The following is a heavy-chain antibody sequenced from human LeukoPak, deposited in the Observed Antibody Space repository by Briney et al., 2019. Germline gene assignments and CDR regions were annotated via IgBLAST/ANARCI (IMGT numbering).Heavy chain of an antibody. CDR2: INHSGST. Sequence: SETLSLTCAVSGYSISSGYYWSWILQPPGKGLEWIGEINHSGSTNYNPSLKSRVTISVDTSKNQFSLKLSSLTAADTAVYYCATTGMHDAFDIWGQGTMVTVSS. CDR1: GYSISSGYY. V-gene: IGHV4-34*01. J-gene: IGHJ3*02. D-gene: IGHD1-1*01. CDR3: ATTGMHDAFDI.